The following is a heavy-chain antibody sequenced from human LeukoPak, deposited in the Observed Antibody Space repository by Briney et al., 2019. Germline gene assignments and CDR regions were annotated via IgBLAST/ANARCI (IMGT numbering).Heavy chain of an antibody. V-gene: IGHV1-8*03. CDR2: MNPNRGDT. CDR1: GYSFTSYD. J-gene: IGHJ4*02. CDR3: ASKGGYYYDSSGYYGLDY. Sequence: GASVKVSCKASGYSFTSYDINWVRQATGQGLEWMGWMNPNRGDTGYAQKFQGRVTITADESTSTAYMELSSLRSEDTAVYYCASKGGYYYDSSGYYGLDYWGQGTLVTVSS. D-gene: IGHD3-22*01.